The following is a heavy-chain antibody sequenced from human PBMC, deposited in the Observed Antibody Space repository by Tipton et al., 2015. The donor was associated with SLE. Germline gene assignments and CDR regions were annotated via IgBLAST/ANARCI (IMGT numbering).Heavy chain of an antibody. CDR1: GGSIGSGDYY. J-gene: IGHJ4*02. Sequence: TLSLTCTVSGGSIGSGDYYWTWIRQPAGKGLEWIGHISSTGSTSYNSSLRSRVTISSDTSKNHFSLKVNSVTAADTAVYYCARSLGTGYFDKWGPGMLVTVSS. CDR2: ISSTGST. CDR3: ARSLGTGYFDK. V-gene: IGHV4-61*09. D-gene: IGHD7-27*01.